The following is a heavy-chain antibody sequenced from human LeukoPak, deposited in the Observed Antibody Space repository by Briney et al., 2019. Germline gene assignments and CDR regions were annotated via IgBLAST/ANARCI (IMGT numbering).Heavy chain of an antibody. J-gene: IGHJ4*02. CDR1: GFTFSSYA. CDR3: ARGPGIAVAGTLDY. V-gene: IGHV3-30-3*01. CDR2: ISYDGSNK. D-gene: IGHD6-19*01. Sequence: PGRSLRLSCAASGFTFSSYAMHWVRQAPGKGLEWVAVISYDGSNKYYADSVKGRFTISRDNSKNTLYLQMNSLRAEDTAVYYCARGPGIAVAGTLDYWGQGILVTVAP.